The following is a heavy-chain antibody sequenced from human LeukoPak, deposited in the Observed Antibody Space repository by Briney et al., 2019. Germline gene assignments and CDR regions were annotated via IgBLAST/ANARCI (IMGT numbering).Heavy chain of an antibody. CDR2: INSDGSST. J-gene: IGHJ3*02. V-gene: IGHV3-74*01. D-gene: IGHD4-23*01. CDR1: GFTFSSYW. CDR3: ARDKYGGNSNAFDI. Sequence: GGSLRLSCAASGFTFSSYWMHWVRQAPGKGPVRVSRINSDGSSTDYADSVKGRFTTSRDNAKNTLYLQMNSLRAEDTAMYYCARDKYGGNSNAFDIWGQGTMVTVSS.